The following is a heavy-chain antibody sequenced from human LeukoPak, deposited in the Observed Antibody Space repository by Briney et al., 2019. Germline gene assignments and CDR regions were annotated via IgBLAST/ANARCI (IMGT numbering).Heavy chain of an antibody. J-gene: IGHJ3*02. CDR3: AISSGTMTAFDI. CDR1: GGTFSSYA. CDR2: INAGNGNT. V-gene: IGHV1-3*01. Sequence: ASVKVSCKASGGTFSSYAISWVRQAPGQRLEWMGWINAGNGNTKYSQKFQGRVTITRDTSASTAYMELSSLRSEDTAVYYCAISSGTMTAFDIWGQGTMVTVSS. D-gene: IGHD3-22*01.